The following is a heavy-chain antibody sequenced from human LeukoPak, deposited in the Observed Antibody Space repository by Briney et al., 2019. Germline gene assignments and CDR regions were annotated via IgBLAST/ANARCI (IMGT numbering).Heavy chain of an antibody. D-gene: IGHD3-22*01. CDR2: ISYDGNNE. CDR1: GFSFSTYA. V-gene: IGHV3-30*01. J-gene: IGHJ4*02. CDR3: ARWAYFDDSSGYYFDS. Sequence: PGGSLRLSCAASGFSFSTYALHWVRQAPGKGLEWVALISYDGNNEDYADSVKGRFTISRDNSKTTLYLQMNSLRAEDTAVYYCARWAYFDDSSGYYFDSWGQGTLVTVSS.